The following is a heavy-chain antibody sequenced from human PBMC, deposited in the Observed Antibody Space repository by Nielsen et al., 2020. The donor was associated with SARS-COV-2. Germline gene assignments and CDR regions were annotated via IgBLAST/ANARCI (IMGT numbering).Heavy chain of an antibody. V-gene: IGHV3-21*01. CDR1: GFTFSSYS. CDR2: ISSSSSYI. Sequence: GGSLRLSCAASGFTFSSYSMNWVRQAPGKGLEWVSSISSSSSYIYYADSVKGRFTISRDNAKNSLYLQMNSLRAEDTAVYYCARAFLGQQRKYGSGEYGMDVWGQGTTVTVSS. CDR3: ARAFLGQQRKYGSGEYGMDV. D-gene: IGHD3-10*01. J-gene: IGHJ6*02.